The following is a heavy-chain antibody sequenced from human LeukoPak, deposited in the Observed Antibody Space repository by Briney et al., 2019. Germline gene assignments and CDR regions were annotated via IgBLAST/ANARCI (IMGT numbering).Heavy chain of an antibody. CDR2: ISGSGGST. CDR1: GFTFSSYA. D-gene: IGHD6-13*01. V-gene: IGHV3-23*01. Sequence: PGGSLRLSCAASGFTFSSYAMSWVRQAPGKGLEWVSAISGSGGSTYYADSVKGRFTISRDNSKNTLYLQMNSLRAEDTAVYYCAKGGRSSSSWYGAFDIWGQGTMVTVSS. J-gene: IGHJ3*02. CDR3: AKGGRSSSSWYGAFDI.